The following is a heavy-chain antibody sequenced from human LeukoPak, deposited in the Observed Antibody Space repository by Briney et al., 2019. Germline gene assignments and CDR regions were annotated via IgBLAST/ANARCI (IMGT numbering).Heavy chain of an antibody. CDR3: ARTYYYDSSGYAFDY. J-gene: IGHJ4*02. Sequence: PGGSLRLSCAASGFTFDDYAMHWVRQAPGKGLEWVSGISWNSGSIGYADSVKGRFTISRDNAKNSLYLQMNSLRAEDTALYYCARTYYYDSSGYAFDYWGQGTLVTVSS. CDR2: ISWNSGSI. CDR1: GFTFDDYA. D-gene: IGHD3-22*01. V-gene: IGHV3-9*01.